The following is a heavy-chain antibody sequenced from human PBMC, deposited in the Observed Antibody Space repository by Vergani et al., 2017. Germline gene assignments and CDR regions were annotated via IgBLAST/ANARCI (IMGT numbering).Heavy chain of an antibody. D-gene: IGHD1-1*01. CDR3: ARIPVVQLGGYFDY. Sequence: QVTLRESGPALVKPTQTLTLTCTFSGFSLSTSGMCVSWIRQPPGKALEWLARIGWDDDKYYSTSLKTRLTISKDTSKNQVVLTMTNMDPVDTATYYCARIPVVQLGGYFDYWGQGTLVTVSS. V-gene: IGHV2-70*15. CDR2: IGWDDDK. CDR1: GFSLSTSGMC. J-gene: IGHJ4*02.